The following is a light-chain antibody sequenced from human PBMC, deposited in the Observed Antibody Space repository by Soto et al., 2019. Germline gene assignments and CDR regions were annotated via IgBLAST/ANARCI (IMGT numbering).Light chain of an antibody. J-gene: IGKJ1*01. CDR2: DAS. V-gene: IGKV3-11*01. CDR1: QSVSSY. CDR3: QQRSNWPPGKT. Sequence: EIVLTQSPATLSLSPGERATLSCRASQSVSSYLAWYQQKPGQAPRLLIYDASNRATGIPARFSGSGSGTDFTLTISSLEPEDFAVYYCQQRSNWPPGKTVGQGTKVEIK.